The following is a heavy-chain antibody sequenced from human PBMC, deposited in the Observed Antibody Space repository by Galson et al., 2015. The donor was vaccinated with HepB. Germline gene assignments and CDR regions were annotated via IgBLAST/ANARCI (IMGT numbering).Heavy chain of an antibody. CDR3: ARDRPSVGATWGVFDY. Sequence: SLRLSCAASGFTFSSYSMNWVRQAPGKGLEWVSSISSSSSYIYYADSVKGRFTISRDNAKNSLYLQMNSLRAEDTAVYYCARDRPSVGATWGVFDYWGQGTLVTVSS. J-gene: IGHJ4*02. CDR1: GFTFSSYS. V-gene: IGHV3-21*01. D-gene: IGHD1-26*01. CDR2: ISSSSSYI.